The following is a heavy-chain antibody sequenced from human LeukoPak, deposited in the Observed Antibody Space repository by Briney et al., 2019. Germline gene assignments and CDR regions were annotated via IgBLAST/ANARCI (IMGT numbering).Heavy chain of an antibody. D-gene: IGHD3-10*01. V-gene: IGHV4-59*08. Sequence: SETLSLTCTVSGGSISSYYWSWIRQPPGKGLEWIGYIYYSGSTNYNPSLKSRVTISVDTSKNQFSLKLSSVTAADTAVYYCASSHGSGSYYNGEPIDYWGQGTLVTVSS. CDR2: IYYSGST. J-gene: IGHJ4*02. CDR3: ASSHGSGSYYNGEPIDY. CDR1: GGSISSYY.